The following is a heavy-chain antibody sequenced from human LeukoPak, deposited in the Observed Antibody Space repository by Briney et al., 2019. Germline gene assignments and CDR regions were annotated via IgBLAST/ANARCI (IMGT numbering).Heavy chain of an antibody. V-gene: IGHV1-18*01. CDR1: GYTFTSYG. CDR3: ARGGLVATDNWFDP. J-gene: IGHJ5*02. D-gene: IGHD5-12*01. Sequence: GASVKVSCKASGYTFTSYGISWVRQAPGQGLEWMGWITAYNDNTNYAQKLQGRVTMTTDTSTSTAYMELRSLRSDDTAVYYCARGGLVATDNWFDPWGQGTLVTVSA. CDR2: ITAYNDNT.